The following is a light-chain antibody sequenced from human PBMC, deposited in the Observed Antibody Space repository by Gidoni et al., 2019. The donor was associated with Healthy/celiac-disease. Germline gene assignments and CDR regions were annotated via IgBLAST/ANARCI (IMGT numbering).Light chain of an antibody. CDR2: GAS. J-gene: IGKJ1*01. V-gene: IGKV3-15*01. Sequence: EIVMTQSPATLSVSPGERATRSCRASQSVSSNLAWYLQKPGQAPRLLIYGASTRATGIPARFSGSGSGTEFTLTISSLQSEDFAVYYCQQYNNWPRTFGQGTKVEIK. CDR1: QSVSSN. CDR3: QQYNNWPRT.